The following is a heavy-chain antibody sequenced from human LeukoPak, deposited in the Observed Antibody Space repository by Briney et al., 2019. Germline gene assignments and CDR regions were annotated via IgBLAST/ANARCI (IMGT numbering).Heavy chain of an antibody. CDR2: IYYSGST. CDR1: GGSISSYY. J-gene: IGHJ6*03. V-gene: IGHV4-59*12. D-gene: IGHD6-19*01. Sequence: SETLSLTCTVSGGSISSYYWSWIRQPPGKGLEWIGYIYYSGSTNYNPSLKSRVTISVDTSKNQFSLKLSSVTAADMAVYYCARFGGVSQWLVRSAYYYYYMDVWGKGTTVTVSS. CDR3: ARFGGVSQWLVRSAYYYYYMDV.